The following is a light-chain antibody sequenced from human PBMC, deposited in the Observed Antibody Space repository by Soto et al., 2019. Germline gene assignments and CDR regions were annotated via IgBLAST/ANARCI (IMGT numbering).Light chain of an antibody. CDR2: YDD. V-gene: IGLV1-36*01. J-gene: IGLJ3*02. Sequence: QAVVTQPPSVSEAPRQKVTISCSGGSSNIGRNAVNWYQQFPGKAPKLVVYYDDLLPSGVSNRFSGSRSGTSASLAISGLQSEDEADYYCATWDDSLNGGVFGGGTKLTVL. CDR1: SSNIGRNA. CDR3: ATWDDSLNGGV.